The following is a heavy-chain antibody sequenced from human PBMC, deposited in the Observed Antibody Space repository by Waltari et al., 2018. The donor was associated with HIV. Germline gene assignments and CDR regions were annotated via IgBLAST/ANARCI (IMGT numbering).Heavy chain of an antibody. CDR2: SRYDGSNE. V-gene: IGHV3-30*02. CDR1: GFTFGGHG. J-gene: IGHJ4*02. D-gene: IGHD3-22*01. CDR3: AKPRHYYDSSGLDY. Sequence: VGSGGAVVQPGGPVRLSGAASGFTFGGHGLHWVRQAPGRGLEWVAFSRYDGSNEYYADSVKGRFTISRDNSKNTLYLQMNSLRAEDTAVYYCAKPRHYYDSSGLDYWGQGTLVTVSS.